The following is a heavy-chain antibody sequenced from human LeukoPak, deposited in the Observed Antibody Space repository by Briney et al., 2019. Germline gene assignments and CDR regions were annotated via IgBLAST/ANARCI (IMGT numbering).Heavy chain of an antibody. Sequence: ASVKVSCKVSGYTLTELSMHWVRQAPGKGLEWMGGFDPEDGETIYAQKFQGRVTMTEDTSTDTAYMELSSLRSEDTAVYYCATGYCSSTSCYFGRLHNWFDPWGQGTLVTVSS. CDR3: ATGYCSSTSCYFGRLHNWFDP. D-gene: IGHD2-2*01. V-gene: IGHV1-24*01. CDR1: GYTLTELS. CDR2: FDPEDGET. J-gene: IGHJ5*02.